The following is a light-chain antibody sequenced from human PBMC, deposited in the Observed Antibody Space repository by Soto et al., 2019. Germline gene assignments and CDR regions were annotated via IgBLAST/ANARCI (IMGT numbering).Light chain of an antibody. CDR3: LQLASSPHT. CDR1: QSVGSY. Sequence: VLTQSPAHLSLSPEESAALSCRASQSVGSYLAWLQQVPGQAPMLLIYDATNRANGIPAKFRGSGSGTDFTLTISSLEPEDVALYYCLQLASSPHTFGPGTKVEIK. CDR2: DAT. J-gene: IGKJ3*01. V-gene: IGKV3-11*01.